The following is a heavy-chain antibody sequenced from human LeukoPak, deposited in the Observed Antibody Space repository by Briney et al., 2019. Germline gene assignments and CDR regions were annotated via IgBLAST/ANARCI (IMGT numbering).Heavy chain of an antibody. J-gene: IGHJ5*02. CDR2: ISGSGGST. Sequence: GGSLRLSCAASGFTFSSYAMNWVRQAPGKGLEWVSAISGSGGSTYYADSVKGRFTISRDNSKNTLYLQMNSLRAEDTAVYYCAKDPRYCSGGSCYRWFDPWGQGTLVTVSS. D-gene: IGHD2-15*01. CDR3: AKDPRYCSGGSCYRWFDP. V-gene: IGHV3-23*01. CDR1: GFTFSSYA.